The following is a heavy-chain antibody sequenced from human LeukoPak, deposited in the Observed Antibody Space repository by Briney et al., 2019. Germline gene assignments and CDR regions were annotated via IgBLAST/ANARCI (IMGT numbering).Heavy chain of an antibody. V-gene: IGHV1-2*02. CDR1: GYTFTGYY. D-gene: IGHD3-9*01. Sequence: GASVKVSCKASGYTFTGYYMYWVRQAPGQGLEGMGWINPNSGGTNYAQKFQGRVTMTRDTSISKDYMELSRLRSDDTAVYYCARVPGRNVLRYLEASSNWFDPWGRGTLVTVSS. J-gene: IGHJ5*02. CDR3: ARVPGRNVLRYLEASSNWFDP. CDR2: INPNSGGT.